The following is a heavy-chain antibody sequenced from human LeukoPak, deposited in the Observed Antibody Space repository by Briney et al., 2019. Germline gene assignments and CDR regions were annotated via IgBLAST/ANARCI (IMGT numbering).Heavy chain of an antibody. V-gene: IGHV3-53*05. CDR1: GFTVSSNY. Sequence: GGSLRLSCAASGFTVSSNYMNWVRQAPGKGLEWVSVIYSGGSTSYADSAKGRFTISRDNSKNTLFLQMNSLRSEDTALYYCANGPHYNILTGFYKVRSHLDYWGQGTLVTVSS. J-gene: IGHJ4*02. D-gene: IGHD3-9*01. CDR2: IYSGGST. CDR3: ANGPHYNILTGFYKVRSHLDY.